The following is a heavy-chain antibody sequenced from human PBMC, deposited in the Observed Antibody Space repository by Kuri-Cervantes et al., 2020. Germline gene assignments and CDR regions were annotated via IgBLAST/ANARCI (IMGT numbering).Heavy chain of an antibody. D-gene: IGHD2-21*02. V-gene: IGHV3-7*04. J-gene: IGHJ4*02. Sequence: GESLKISCAVSGFTFSSYWMSWVRQAPGRGLEWVANINPDGSDTYYVDSVKGRFTISRDNADNSLFLQMNSLRAEDTAVYYCARDPRTMTYWGQGTLVTVSS. CDR3: ARDPRTMTY. CDR2: INPDGSDT. CDR1: GFTFSSYW.